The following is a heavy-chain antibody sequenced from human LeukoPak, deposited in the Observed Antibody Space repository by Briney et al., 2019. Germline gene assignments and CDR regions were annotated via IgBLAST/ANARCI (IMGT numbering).Heavy chain of an antibody. Sequence: GGSLRLSCAASGFTLSSYSMNWVRQAPGKGLEWVSSISSSSSYIYYADSVKGRFTISRDNAKNSLYLQMNSLRAEDTAVYYCARDYESHGMDVWGQGTTATVSS. CDR3: ARDYESHGMDV. V-gene: IGHV3-21*01. J-gene: IGHJ6*02. CDR1: GFTLSSYS. CDR2: ISSSSSYI. D-gene: IGHD3-16*01.